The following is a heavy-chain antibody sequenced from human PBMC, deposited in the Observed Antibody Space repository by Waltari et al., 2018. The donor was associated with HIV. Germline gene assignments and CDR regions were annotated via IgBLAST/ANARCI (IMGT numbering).Heavy chain of an antibody. J-gene: IGHJ4*02. CDR2: ISSSHTQM. CDR3: VRGAGRDLLLFGGDF. D-gene: IGHD3-16*01. Sequence: EVHLLESGGGLVKPGGSLRLSCEVSGFTFSNFSMNWVRQAPGKGMGWVSSISSSHTQMSYADSVKGRFTIFRDNAKKSLYLQMNSLRDEDTAVYYCVRGAGRDLLLFGGDFWGQGTLVTVSS. CDR1: GFTFSNFS. V-gene: IGHV3-21*01.